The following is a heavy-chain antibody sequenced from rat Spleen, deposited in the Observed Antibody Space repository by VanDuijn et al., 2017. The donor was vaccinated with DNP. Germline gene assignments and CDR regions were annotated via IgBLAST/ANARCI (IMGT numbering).Heavy chain of an antibody. CDR2: IGSPAYAP. Sequence: EVQLVESGGGLVQPGRSLKLSCAASGFTFSAYYMAWVRQAPAKGLEWVAYIGSPAYAPYYADSVKGRFTISRDNAKSTLYLQMNTLRSEDMATYYCKTHQYYGPRGAWGQGVMVTVSS. D-gene: IGHD1-6*01. CDR1: GFTFSAYY. V-gene: IGHV5-27*01. J-gene: IGHJ2*01. CDR3: KTHQYYGPRGA.